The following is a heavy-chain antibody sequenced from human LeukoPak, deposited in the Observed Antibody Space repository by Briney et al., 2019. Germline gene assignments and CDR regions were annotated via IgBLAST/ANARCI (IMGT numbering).Heavy chain of an antibody. J-gene: IGHJ4*02. CDR1: GFTLSYYW. CDR3: ARHSAGYTTFFDY. Sequence: PGGSPRLSCAASGFTLSYYWMTWVRRAPGKGLEWVANIMQDGSEKYYVDSVKGRFTISRDNAKNSLYLQMNSLRAEDTAVYYCARHSAGYTTFFDYWGQGTLVTVSS. CDR2: IMQDGSEK. V-gene: IGHV3-7*04. D-gene: IGHD5-24*01.